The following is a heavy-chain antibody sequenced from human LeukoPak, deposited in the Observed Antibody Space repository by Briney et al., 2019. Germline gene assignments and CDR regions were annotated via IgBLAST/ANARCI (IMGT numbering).Heavy chain of an antibody. CDR2: ISYDGSNK. CDR1: GFTFSSYA. J-gene: IGHJ4*02. CDR3: VKGGCSSTSCYIDY. D-gene: IGHD2-2*01. Sequence: PGRSLRLSCASSGFTFSSYAMHWVRQAPGKGLEWVAVISYDGSNKYYADSVKGRFTISRDNSKNTLYLQMSSLRAEDTAVYYCVKGGCSSTSCYIDYWGQGTLVTVSS. V-gene: IGHV3-30*14.